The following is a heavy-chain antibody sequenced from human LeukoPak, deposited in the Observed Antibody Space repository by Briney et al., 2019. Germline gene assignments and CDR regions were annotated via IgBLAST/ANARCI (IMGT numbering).Heavy chain of an antibody. CDR2: IYTSGST. J-gene: IGHJ4*02. CDR3: AREDGYNPFDY. D-gene: IGHD5-24*01. CDR1: GGSISCYY. Sequence: SDTLSLTCTVSGGSISCYYWSWIRKPARKGLEWIGLIYTSGSTNYNPSLKSRVTMSVDTSKNQFSLKLSSVTAADTATYYCAREDGYNPFDYWGQGTLVTVSS. V-gene: IGHV4-4*07.